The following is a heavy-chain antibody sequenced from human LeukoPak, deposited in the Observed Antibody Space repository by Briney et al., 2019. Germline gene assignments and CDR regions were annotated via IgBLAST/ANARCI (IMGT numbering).Heavy chain of an antibody. CDR3: AKELGYCSGGSCPVGAFDI. CDR1: GFTFSSYG. D-gene: IGHD2-15*01. Sequence: GGSLRLSCAASGFTFSSYGMHWVRQAPGKGLEWVAVISYDGSNKYYADSVKGRFTISRDNSKNTLYLQMNSLRAEDTAVYYCAKELGYCSGGSCPVGAFDIWGQGTMVTASS. CDR2: ISYDGSNK. J-gene: IGHJ3*02. V-gene: IGHV3-30*18.